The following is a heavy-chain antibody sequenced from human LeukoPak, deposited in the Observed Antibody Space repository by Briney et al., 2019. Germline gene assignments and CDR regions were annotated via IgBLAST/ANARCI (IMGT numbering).Heavy chain of an antibody. CDR1: GGSGRSGDYC. CDR2: IYYSGST. V-gene: IGHV4-30-4*01. Sequence: APTLANTCSESGGSGRSGDYCGSWISKPTGKGLEWIGYIYYSGSTYYNPSLKSRVTISVDTSKNQFSLKLSSVTAADTAVYYCARGVRGYSGYDYEDYWVQGTLVTVSS. J-gene: IGHJ4*02. CDR3: ARGVRGYSGYDYEDY. D-gene: IGHD5-12*01.